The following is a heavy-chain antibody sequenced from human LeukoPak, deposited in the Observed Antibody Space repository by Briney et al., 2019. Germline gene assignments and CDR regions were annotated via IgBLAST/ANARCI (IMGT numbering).Heavy chain of an antibody. D-gene: IGHD2-15*01. CDR2: IYYSGST. J-gene: IGHJ4*02. Sequence: SETLSLTCTVSGGSISSSSYYWGWIRQPPGKGLGWIGSIYYSGSTYYNPSLKSRVTISVDTSKNQFSLKLSSVTAADTAVYYCASQPVDTYCSGGSCYLKLYYFDYWGQGTLVTVSS. V-gene: IGHV4-39*01. CDR3: ASQPVDTYCSGGSCYLKLYYFDY. CDR1: GGSISSSSYY.